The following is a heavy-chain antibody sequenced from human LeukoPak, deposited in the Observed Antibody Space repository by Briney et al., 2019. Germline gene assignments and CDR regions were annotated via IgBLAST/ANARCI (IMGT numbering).Heavy chain of an antibody. CDR1: GYTLTELS. CDR3: ATTNSSSWYRLNNWFDP. D-gene: IGHD6-13*01. Sequence: ASVKVSCMVSGYTLTELSMHWVRQAPSKELEWMGGFDPEDGETIYAQKFQGRATMTEDTSTDTAYMELSSLRSEDAAVYYCATTNSSSWYRLNNWFDPWGQGTLVTVSS. J-gene: IGHJ5*02. V-gene: IGHV1-24*01. CDR2: FDPEDGET.